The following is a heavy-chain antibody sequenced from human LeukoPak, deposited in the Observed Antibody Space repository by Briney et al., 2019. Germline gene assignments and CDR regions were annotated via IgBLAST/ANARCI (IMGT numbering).Heavy chain of an antibody. D-gene: IGHD3-22*01. V-gene: IGHV3-53*01. CDR3: ARDDSSGYYHGAFDI. J-gene: IGHJ3*02. Sequence: GGSLSLSFAASGFPLSSNYMSRVRQAPGKGLEWVSVIYSGGSTYYADSVKGRFTISRDNSKNTLYLQMNSLRAEDTAVYYCARDDSSGYYHGAFDIWGQGTMVTVSS. CDR2: IYSGGST. CDR1: GFPLSSNY.